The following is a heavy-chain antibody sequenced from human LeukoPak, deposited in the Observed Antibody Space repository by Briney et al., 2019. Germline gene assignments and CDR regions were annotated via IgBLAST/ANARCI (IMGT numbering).Heavy chain of an antibody. CDR1: GFTFDDYA. J-gene: IGHJ4*02. D-gene: IGHD2-15*01. CDR3: AKADCSGGSCYRRAGFDY. Sequence: GGSLRLSRAASGFTFDDYAMHWVRHAPGKGLEWVSGISWNSGSIGYADSVKGRFTISRDNAKNSPYLQMNSLRAEDTALYYCAKADCSGGSCYRRAGFDYWGQGTLVTVSS. CDR2: ISWNSGSI. V-gene: IGHV3-9*01.